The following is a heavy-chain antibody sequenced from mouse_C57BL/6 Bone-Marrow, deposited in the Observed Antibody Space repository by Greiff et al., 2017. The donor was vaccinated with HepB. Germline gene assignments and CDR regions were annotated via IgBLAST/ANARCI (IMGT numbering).Heavy chain of an antibody. CDR2: ISSGGSYT. J-gene: IGHJ1*03. D-gene: IGHD2-14*01. Sequence: EVNLVESGGDLVKPGGSLKLSCAASGFTFSSYGMSWVRQTPDKRLEWVATISSGGSYTYYPDSVKGRFTISRENAKNTLYLQMSSLKSEDTAMYYCAKVSLALYWYFDVWGTGTTVTVSS. CDR1: GFTFSSYG. V-gene: IGHV5-6*01. CDR3: AKVSLALYWYFDV.